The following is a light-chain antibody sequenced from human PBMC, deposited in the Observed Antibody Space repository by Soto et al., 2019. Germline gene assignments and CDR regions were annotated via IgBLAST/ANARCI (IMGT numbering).Light chain of an antibody. CDR1: QSISSH. J-gene: IGKJ5*01. V-gene: IGKV1-39*01. Sequence: IRMTRSPASLSASVGDTVTITCRASQSISSHLNWYQQKPGKAPNLLMYTASNLQSGVPSRFSGSGSGTDFTLTISSLQPEDFATYYCQQSYSTPISFGQGTRLEIK. CDR2: TAS. CDR3: QQSYSTPIS.